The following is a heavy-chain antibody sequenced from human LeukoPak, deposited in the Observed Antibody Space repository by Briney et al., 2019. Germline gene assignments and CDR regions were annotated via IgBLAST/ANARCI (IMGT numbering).Heavy chain of an antibody. J-gene: IGHJ3*02. CDR1: GYTFTGYY. CDR2: INPNSGGT. V-gene: IGHV1-2*02. D-gene: IGHD2-2*01. Sequence: ASVKVSCKASGYTFTGYYMHWVRQAPGQGLEWMGWINPNSGGTNYAQKFQGRVTMTRDMSTSTVYMELSSLRSEDTAVYYCAREPSTSYHDAFDIWGQGTMVTVSS. CDR3: AREPSTSYHDAFDI.